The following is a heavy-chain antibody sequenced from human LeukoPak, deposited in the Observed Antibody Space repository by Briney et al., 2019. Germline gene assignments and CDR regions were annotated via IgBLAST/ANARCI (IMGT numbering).Heavy chain of an antibody. CDR2: ISYDGSNK. Sequence: GRSLRLSCAASGFTFSSYAMHWVRQAPGKGLEWVAVISYDGSNKYYADSEKGRFTISRDNSKNTLYLQMNSLRAEDTAVYYCARDLTQTAAGTKERDAFDIWGQGTMVTVSS. J-gene: IGHJ3*02. V-gene: IGHV3-30-3*01. CDR1: GFTFSSYA. CDR3: ARDLTQTAAGTKERDAFDI. D-gene: IGHD6-13*01.